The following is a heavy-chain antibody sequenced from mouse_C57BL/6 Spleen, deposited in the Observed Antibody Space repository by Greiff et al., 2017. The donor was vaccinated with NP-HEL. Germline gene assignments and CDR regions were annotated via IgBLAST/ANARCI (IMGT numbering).Heavy chain of an antibody. CDR3: ARDYGSSFDY. Sequence: EVQLQQPGPELVKPGASVKISCKASGYSFTGYFMNWVMQSPGKSLEWIGRLDPYNGDTFYNQKFKGKATLTVDKSSSTAHMQLRSLTSEDSAVYYCARDYGSSFDYWGQGTTLTVSS. CDR2: LDPYNGDT. D-gene: IGHD1-1*01. CDR1: GYSFTGYF. J-gene: IGHJ2*01. V-gene: IGHV1-20*01.